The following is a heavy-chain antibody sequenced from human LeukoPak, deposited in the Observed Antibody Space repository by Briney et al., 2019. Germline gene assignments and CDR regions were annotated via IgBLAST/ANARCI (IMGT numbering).Heavy chain of an antibody. Sequence: KTSETLSLTCTVSCGSVSSSSYYWGWIRQPPGKGLEWIGSIYYSGSTYYNPSLKSRVTISVDTSKNQFSLKLSSVTAADTAVYYCARRALGNYDYWGQGTLVTVSS. CDR3: ARRALGNYDY. D-gene: IGHD4-11*01. V-gene: IGHV4-39*01. CDR2: IYYSGST. CDR1: CGSVSSSSYY. J-gene: IGHJ4*02.